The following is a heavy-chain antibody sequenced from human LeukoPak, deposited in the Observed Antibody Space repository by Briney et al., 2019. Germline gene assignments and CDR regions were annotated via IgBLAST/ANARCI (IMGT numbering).Heavy chain of an antibody. V-gene: IGHV1-8*01. CDR1: GYTFTSYD. Sequence: ASVKVSCKASGYTFTSYDINWVRQATGQGLEWMGWMNPNSGNTGYAQKFQGRVTMTRNTSISTAYMELSSLRSEDTAVYYCARRVVTGYYYYMDVWGKGTTVTVSS. D-gene: IGHD4-23*01. CDR2: MNPNSGNT. J-gene: IGHJ6*03. CDR3: ARRVVTGYYYYMDV.